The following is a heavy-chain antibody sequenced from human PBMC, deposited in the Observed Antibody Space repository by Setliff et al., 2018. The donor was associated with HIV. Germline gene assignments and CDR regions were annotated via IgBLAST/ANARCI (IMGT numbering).Heavy chain of an antibody. CDR1: GFTFDDYA. CDR3: TTDLGSGRFSWNNN. D-gene: IGHD1-26*01. J-gene: IGHJ4*02. CDR2: ITWNSGSI. V-gene: IGHV3-9*03. Sequence: PGGSLRLSCAASGFTFDDYAMHWVRQAPGKGLEWVSGITWNSGSIAYADSVKGRFTISRDNAKNSLYLQMNSLRAEDMALYYCTTDLGSGRFSWNNNWGQGTLVTVSS.